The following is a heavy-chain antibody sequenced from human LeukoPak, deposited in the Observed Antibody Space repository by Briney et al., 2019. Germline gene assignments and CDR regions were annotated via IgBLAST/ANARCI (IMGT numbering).Heavy chain of an antibody. CDR1: GGSFSGYY. Sequence: SETLSLTYAVYGGSFSGYYWSWIRQPPGKGLEWIGEINHSGSTNYNPSLKSRVTISVDTSKNQFSLKLSSVTAADTAVYYCARGGRSLVRGYFDYWGQGTLVTVSS. V-gene: IGHV4-34*01. CDR3: ARGGRSLVRGYFDY. CDR2: INHSGST. J-gene: IGHJ4*02. D-gene: IGHD3-10*02.